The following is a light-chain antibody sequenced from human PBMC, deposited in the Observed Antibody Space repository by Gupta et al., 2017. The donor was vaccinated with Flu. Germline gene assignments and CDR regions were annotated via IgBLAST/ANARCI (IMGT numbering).Light chain of an antibody. J-gene: IGLJ2*01. CDR2: ENN. V-gene: IGLV1-51*02. CDR1: SSNIGNNS. CDR3: GTWDSSLSAGV. Sequence: QSVLPHPPSVSAAPAQKLTIPCSGRSSNIGNNSVSWYQQLPGTAPKLLIYENNKRPSGMPYRFAGSKSGTSATLGSTGLQTGDEADYYCGTWDSSLSAGVFGGGTKLTVL.